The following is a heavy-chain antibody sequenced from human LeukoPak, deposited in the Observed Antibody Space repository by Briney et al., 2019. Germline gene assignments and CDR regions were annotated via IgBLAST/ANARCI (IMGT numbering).Heavy chain of an antibody. CDR1: GFTFSDYY. CDR2: ISGSGGST. V-gene: IGHV3-23*01. D-gene: IGHD6-13*01. CDR3: ANHPSHTGYSSSWYRLAPY. J-gene: IGHJ4*02. Sequence: LSGGSLRLSCAASGFTFSDYYMSWIRQAPGKGLEWVSAISGSGGSTYYADSVKGRFTISRDNSKNTLYLQMNSLRAEDTAVYYCANHPSHTGYSSSWYRLAPYWGQGTLVTVSS.